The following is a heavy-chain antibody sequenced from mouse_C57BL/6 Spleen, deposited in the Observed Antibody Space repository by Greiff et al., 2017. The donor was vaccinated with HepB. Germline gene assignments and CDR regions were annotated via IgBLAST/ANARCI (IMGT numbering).Heavy chain of an antibody. Sequence: EVQLVESGGGLVKPGGSLKLSCAASGFTFSDYGMHWVRQAPEKGLEWVAYISSGSSTIYYADTVKGRFTISRDNAKNTLVLQMTSLRSEDTAMYYCARRVGRSYWYFDVWGTGTTVTVAS. CDR1: GFTFSDYG. J-gene: IGHJ1*03. CDR3: ARRVGRSYWYFDV. CDR2: ISSGSSTI. D-gene: IGHD4-1*01. V-gene: IGHV5-17*01.